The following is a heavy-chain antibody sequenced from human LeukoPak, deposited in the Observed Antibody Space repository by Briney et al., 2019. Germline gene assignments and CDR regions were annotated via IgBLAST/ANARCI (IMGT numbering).Heavy chain of an antibody. CDR3: AKDAGDYGDPFWAPDY. D-gene: IGHD4-17*01. Sequence: GRSLRLSCAASGFTFSSYAMHWVRQAPGKGLEWVAVISYDGSNKYYADSVKGRFTISRDNSKNTLYLQMNSLRAEDAAVYYCAKDAGDYGDPFWAPDYWGQGTLVTVSS. J-gene: IGHJ4*02. V-gene: IGHV3-30-3*01. CDR1: GFTFSSYA. CDR2: ISYDGSNK.